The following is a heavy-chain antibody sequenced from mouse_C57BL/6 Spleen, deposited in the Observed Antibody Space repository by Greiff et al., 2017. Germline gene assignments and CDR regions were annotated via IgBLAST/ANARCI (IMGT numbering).Heavy chain of an antibody. V-gene: IGHV1-54*01. CDR1: GYAFTNYL. Sequence: LVESGAELVRPGTSVKVSCKASGYAFTNYLIEWVKQRPGQGLEWIGVINPGSGGTNYNEKFKGKATLTADKSSSTAYMQLSSLTSEDSAVYFCARDDGYYYFDYWGQGTTLTVSS. D-gene: IGHD2-3*01. CDR2: INPGSGGT. J-gene: IGHJ2*01. CDR3: ARDDGYYYFDY.